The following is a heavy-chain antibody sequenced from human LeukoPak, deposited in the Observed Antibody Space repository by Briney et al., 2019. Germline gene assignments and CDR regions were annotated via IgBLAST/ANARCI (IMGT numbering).Heavy chain of an antibody. J-gene: IGHJ4*02. CDR3: AKEGPYYDSSGYYLDY. D-gene: IGHD3-22*01. Sequence: PGRSLRLSCAASGFTFDDYAMHWVRQAPGKGLEWVSGISWNSGSIGYADSMKGRFTISRDNAKNPLYLQMNSLRAEDTALYYCAKEGPYYDSSGYYLDYWGQGTLVTVSS. V-gene: IGHV3-9*01. CDR2: ISWNSGSI. CDR1: GFTFDDYA.